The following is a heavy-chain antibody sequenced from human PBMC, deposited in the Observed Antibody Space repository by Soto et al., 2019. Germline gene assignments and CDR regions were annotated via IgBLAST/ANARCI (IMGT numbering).Heavy chain of an antibody. CDR2: IYPGDSDT. V-gene: IGHV5-51*01. CDR1: WYSFSRYW. Sequence: GGALKIFCKGSWYSFSRYWIGWGRQMPGKGLEWMGIIYPGDSDTRYSPSFQGQVTISADKSISTAYLQWSSLKASDTAMYYCARIAEDAFDIWGQGTMVTVSS. CDR3: ARIAEDAFDI. D-gene: IGHD6-13*01. J-gene: IGHJ3*02.